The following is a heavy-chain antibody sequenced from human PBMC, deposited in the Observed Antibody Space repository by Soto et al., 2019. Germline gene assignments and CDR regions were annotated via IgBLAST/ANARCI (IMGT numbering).Heavy chain of an antibody. CDR2: ISYDGTNK. V-gene: IGHV3-30-3*01. CDR3: ARDPKTSGGQHWAFNYFDS. J-gene: IGHJ4*02. D-gene: IGHD7-27*01. CDR1: GFSFSISP. Sequence: GGSLRLSCAASGFSFSISPMHWVRQAPGKGSEWVALISYDGTNKFYADSVKGRFTISRDNSKSTLYLQVDSLRPEDAAVYYRARDPKTSGGQHWAFNYFDSWGQGTLVTVSS.